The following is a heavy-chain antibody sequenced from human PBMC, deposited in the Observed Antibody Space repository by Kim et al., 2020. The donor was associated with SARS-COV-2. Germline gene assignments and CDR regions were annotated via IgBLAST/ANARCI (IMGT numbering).Heavy chain of an antibody. V-gene: IGHV4-31*03. CDR3: ARGGNNIVVVPAASVHYYYGMDV. CDR2: IYYSGST. Sequence: SETLSLTCTVSGGSISSGGYYWSWIRQHPGKGLEWIGYIYYSGSTYYNPSLKSRVTISVDTSKNQFSLKLSPVTAADTAVYYCARGGNNIVVVPAASVHYYYGMDVWGQGTTVTVSS. J-gene: IGHJ6*02. CDR1: GGSISSGGYY. D-gene: IGHD2-2*01.